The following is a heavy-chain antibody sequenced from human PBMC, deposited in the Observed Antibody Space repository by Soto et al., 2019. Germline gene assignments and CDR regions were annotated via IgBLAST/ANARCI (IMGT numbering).Heavy chain of an antibody. CDR2: IDTSGSST. D-gene: IGHD6-13*01. CDR1: GFIFTNFW. Sequence: GGSLTLSCEASGFIFTNFWMHWVRQVTGKGLVWVSRIDTSGSSTSYADSVKGRFTISRDNAKNAVSLQMNSLRAEDTGVYYCAKDSWYFDLWSQGSLVTVSS. J-gene: IGHJ4*02. CDR3: AKDSWYFDL. V-gene: IGHV3-74*01.